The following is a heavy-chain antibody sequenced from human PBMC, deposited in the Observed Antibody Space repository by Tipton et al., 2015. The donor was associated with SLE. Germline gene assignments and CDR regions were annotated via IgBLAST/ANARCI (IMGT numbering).Heavy chain of an antibody. J-gene: IGHJ4*02. V-gene: IGHV4-59*08. D-gene: IGHD3-3*01. CDR3: ASGTLEWSHEPDY. Sequence: TLSLTCAVSGASIGSFYWSWIRQAPGEGLEWIGNIHHSGSTYYNPSLKSRVTISVDTSRNQFSLNLTSVTAADTAMFYCASGTLEWSHEPDYWGQGTLVTVSS. CDR2: IHHSGST. CDR1: GASIGSFY.